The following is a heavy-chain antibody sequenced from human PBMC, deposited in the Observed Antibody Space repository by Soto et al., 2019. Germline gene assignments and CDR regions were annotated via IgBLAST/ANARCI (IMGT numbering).Heavy chain of an antibody. V-gene: IGHV3-74*01. D-gene: IGHD5-12*01. CDR2: MNSDDSSI. Sequence: VQLVESGGGLVQPGGSLRLSCVASGFTFSNTWMHWVRQAPGKGLVWVSRMNSDDSSISYADSVKGRFTISRDNAKKTLYLQMISLRAEDTAVYYCARDRALRNWGQGTLVTVSS. J-gene: IGHJ4*02. CDR3: ARDRALRN. CDR1: GFTFSNTW.